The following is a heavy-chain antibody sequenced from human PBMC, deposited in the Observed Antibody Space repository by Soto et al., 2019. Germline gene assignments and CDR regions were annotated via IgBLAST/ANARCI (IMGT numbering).Heavy chain of an antibody. CDR2: ISYDGSNK. V-gene: IGHV3-30*18. J-gene: IGHJ6*02. D-gene: IGHD5-12*01. CDR3: AKDRSPSRYSGYDFGFYYYYSMDV. Sequence: GGSLRLSCAASGFTFSSYGMHWVRQAPGKGLEWVAVISYDGSNKYYADSVKGRFTISRDNSKNTLYLQMNSLRAEDTAVYYCAKDRSPSRYSGYDFGFYYYYSMDVWGQGTTVTVSS. CDR1: GFTFSSYG.